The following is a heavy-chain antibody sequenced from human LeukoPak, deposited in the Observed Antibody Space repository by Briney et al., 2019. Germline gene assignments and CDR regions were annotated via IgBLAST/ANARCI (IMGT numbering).Heavy chain of an antibody. D-gene: IGHD2-8*01. CDR3: ARGGYCTNNFCCASGYDYYYLDV. V-gene: IGHV1-18*01. Sequence: ASVKVSCKASGYTFNDHALRWVRQAPGQGLEWMGWISGYNGNTNYAQKLQGRVTMTTDTSTSTAYMELRSLRSDDTAVYNCARGGYCTNNFCCASGYDYYYLDVWGKGTTVTVSS. CDR1: GYTFNDHA. J-gene: IGHJ6*03. CDR2: ISGYNGNT.